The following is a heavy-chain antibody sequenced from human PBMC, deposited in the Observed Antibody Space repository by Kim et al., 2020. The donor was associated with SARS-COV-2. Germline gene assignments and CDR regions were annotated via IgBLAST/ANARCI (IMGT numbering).Heavy chain of an antibody. CDR2: IDPSDSYT. V-gene: IGHV5-10-1*01. Sequence: GESLKISCKGSGYSFTSYWISWVRQMPGKGLEWMGRIDPSDSYTNYSPSFQGHVTISADKSISTAYLQWSSLKASDTAMYYCARHVHDYGTIYYYYGMDVWGQGTTVTVSS. J-gene: IGHJ6*02. CDR1: GYSFTSYW. D-gene: IGHD4-17*01. CDR3: ARHVHDYGTIYYYYGMDV.